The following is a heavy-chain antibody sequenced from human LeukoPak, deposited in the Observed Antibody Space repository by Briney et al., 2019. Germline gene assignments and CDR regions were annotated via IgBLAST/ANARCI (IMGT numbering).Heavy chain of an antibody. CDR3: AREATDGAHSLMDV. CDR2: IIPIFGTA. D-gene: IGHD4/OR15-4a*01. V-gene: IGHV1-69*13. CDR1: VGTFSSYA. J-gene: IGHJ6*02. Sequence: ASVKVSCKASVGTFSSYAISWVRQAPGQGLEWMGGIIPIFGTANYAQKFQGRVTITADESTSTAYMELSSLRSEDTAVYYCAREATDGAHSLMDVWGQGTTVTVSS.